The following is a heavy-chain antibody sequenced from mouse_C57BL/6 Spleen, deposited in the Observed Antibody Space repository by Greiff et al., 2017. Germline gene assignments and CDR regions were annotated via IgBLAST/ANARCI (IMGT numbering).Heavy chain of an antibody. Sequence: QVQLKQSGAELVRPGASVTLSCKASGYTFTDYEMHWVKQTPVHGLEWIGAIDPETGGTAYNQKFKGKAILTADKSSSTAYMELRSLTSEDSAVYYCTRDIYSNYGYWGQGTTLTVSS. CDR3: TRDIYSNYGY. D-gene: IGHD2-5*01. J-gene: IGHJ2*01. CDR1: GYTFTDYE. CDR2: IDPETGGT. V-gene: IGHV1-15*01.